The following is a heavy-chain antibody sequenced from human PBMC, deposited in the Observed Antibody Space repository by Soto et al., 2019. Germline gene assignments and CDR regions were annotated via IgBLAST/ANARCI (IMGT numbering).Heavy chain of an antibody. V-gene: IGHV4-30-4*01. D-gene: IGHD3-9*01. Sequence: SETLSLTCTVSGGSISSGDYYWSWIRQPPGKGLEWIGYIYYSGSTYYNPSLKSRVTISVDTSKNQFSLKLSSVTAADTAVYYCARVPYDILTGYYNVHAFDIWGQGTMVTVSS. J-gene: IGHJ3*02. CDR3: ARVPYDILTGYYNVHAFDI. CDR2: IYYSGST. CDR1: GGSISSGDYY.